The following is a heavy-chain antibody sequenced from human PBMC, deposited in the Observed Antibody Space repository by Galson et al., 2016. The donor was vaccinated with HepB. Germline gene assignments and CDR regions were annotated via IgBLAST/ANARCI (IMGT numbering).Heavy chain of an antibody. Sequence: SVKVSGKASGYTFSTYGISWVRQAPGQGLEWMGWISAYTRNTNYAQDFQDRITMTTDTSQATAYMEVRTLRANATAMYYCARYGDLGFDYWGQGTLVTVSS. J-gene: IGHJ4*02. D-gene: IGHD4-17*01. CDR3: ARYGDLGFDY. CDR1: GYTFSTYG. V-gene: IGHV1-18*01. CDR2: ISAYTRNT.